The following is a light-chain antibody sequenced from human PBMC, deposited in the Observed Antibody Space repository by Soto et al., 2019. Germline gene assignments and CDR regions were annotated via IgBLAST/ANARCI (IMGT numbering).Light chain of an antibody. J-gene: IGKJ5*01. V-gene: IGKV3-15*01. CDR3: QQYSNWPPIT. CDR2: DTS. CDR1: HTISSSY. Sequence: EIVMTQSPATLSVSPGERATLSCRASHTISSSYLAWYQQKPGQAPRLLMYDTSTRATGIPARFSGSGSGTEFTLTISSLQSEDFAVYYCQQYSNWPPITFGQGTRLEI.